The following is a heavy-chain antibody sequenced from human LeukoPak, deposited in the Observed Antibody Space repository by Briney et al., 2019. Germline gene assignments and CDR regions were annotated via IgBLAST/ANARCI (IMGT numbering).Heavy chain of an antibody. CDR2: ISANSGNT. CDR1: GYTFTSNG. D-gene: IGHD3-22*01. V-gene: IGHV1-18*01. Sequence: ASVKVSCKASGYTFTSNGISWVRQAPGEGLEWMGWISANSGNTKYAQKFQGRVTMTTETSSSTAYMELRSLRSDDTAVYYCARGATISSGWITFDPWGQGTLVTVSS. J-gene: IGHJ5*02. CDR3: ARGATISSGWITFDP.